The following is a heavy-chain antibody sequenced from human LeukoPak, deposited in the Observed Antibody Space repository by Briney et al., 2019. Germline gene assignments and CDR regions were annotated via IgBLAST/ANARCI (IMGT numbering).Heavy chain of an antibody. Sequence: GGSLRLSCAASGFAFSTYSMSWLRQAPGKGLEWVSAISGSGGSTYYADSVKGRFTISRDNSKNTLYLQMNSLRAEDTAVYYCAKSHVSYAPRYFDYWGQGTLVTVSS. CDR3: AKSHVSYAPRYFDY. CDR1: GFAFSTYS. J-gene: IGHJ4*02. V-gene: IGHV3-23*01. CDR2: ISGSGGST. D-gene: IGHD2-8*01.